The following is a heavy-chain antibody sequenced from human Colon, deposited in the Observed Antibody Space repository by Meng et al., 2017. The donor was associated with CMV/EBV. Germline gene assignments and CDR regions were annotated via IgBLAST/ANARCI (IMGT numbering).Heavy chain of an antibody. CDR2: INQDGSET. Sequence: GESLKISCAASQFIFNNYWMSWVRQAPGKGLEWVANINQDGSETYYVDSVKGRFTISRDNAKKSLYLQMTSLRAEDTAMYYCAKVLYITAVAEGFDIWGQGTLVTVSS. CDR1: QFIFNNYW. CDR3: AKVLYITAVAEGFDI. D-gene: IGHD1-14*01. J-gene: IGHJ3*02. V-gene: IGHV3-7*03.